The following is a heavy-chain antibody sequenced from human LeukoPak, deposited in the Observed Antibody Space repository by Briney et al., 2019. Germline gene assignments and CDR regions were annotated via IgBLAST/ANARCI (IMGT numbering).Heavy chain of an antibody. Sequence: PGGSLRLSCAASGFTVSSNYMSWVRQAPGKGLEWVSVIYSGGATYYADSVKGRFTISRDNFKNTLFLQMNSLKVEDTAVYYCASGTKWELLLNYWGQGTLVTVSS. J-gene: IGHJ4*02. CDR3: ASGTKWELLLNY. CDR1: GFTVSSNY. D-gene: IGHD1-26*01. V-gene: IGHV3-53*01. CDR2: IYSGGAT.